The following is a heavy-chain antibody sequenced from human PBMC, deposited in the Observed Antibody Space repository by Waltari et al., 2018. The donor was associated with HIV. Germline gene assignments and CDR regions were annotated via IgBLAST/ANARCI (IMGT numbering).Heavy chain of an antibody. Sequence: EVQLVESGGGLVQPGGSLRLSCAASGFTFSSYWMHWVRQAPGKGVVWGALINGDGRRTRHAESVKGRITISRDNAKNTLYRQMNSLRAEDTAVYYCARALGSYDSDYWGQGTLVTVSS. CDR3: ARALGSYDSDY. D-gene: IGHD3-22*01. V-gene: IGHV3-74*01. CDR1: GFTFSSYW. CDR2: INGDGRRT. J-gene: IGHJ4*02.